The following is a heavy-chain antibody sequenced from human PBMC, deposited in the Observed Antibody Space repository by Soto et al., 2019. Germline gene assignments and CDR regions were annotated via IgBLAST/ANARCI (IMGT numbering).Heavy chain of an antibody. CDR1: GESISSSSYY. Sequence: SETLSLTCIVSGESISSSSYYWGWIRHPPGKGLEWIGSIYYSGRTYYNPSFKSRVTISIDTSKNQFSLKLSSVTATDTAVYYCARQRTTVVTQAYFDQWGQGAMVTV. CDR3: ARQRTTVVTQAYFDQ. D-gene: IGHD2-21*02. J-gene: IGHJ4*02. CDR2: IYYSGRT. V-gene: IGHV4-39*01.